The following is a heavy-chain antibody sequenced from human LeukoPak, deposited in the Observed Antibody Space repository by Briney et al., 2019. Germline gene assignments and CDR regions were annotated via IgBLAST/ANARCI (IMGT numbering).Heavy chain of an antibody. CDR3: AKQAYDSPRTDFDY. CDR2: ISVSGGST. D-gene: IGHD3-22*01. CDR1: GFTFSTYA. V-gene: IGHV3-23*01. Sequence: GGSLRLSCAAAGFTFSTYAMSWVRQAPGKGLEWVSAISVSGGSTYYADSVKGRFTISRDNSKNTLHLQMNSLRAEDTAIYYCAKQAYDSPRTDFDYWGQGTLVTVSS. J-gene: IGHJ4*02.